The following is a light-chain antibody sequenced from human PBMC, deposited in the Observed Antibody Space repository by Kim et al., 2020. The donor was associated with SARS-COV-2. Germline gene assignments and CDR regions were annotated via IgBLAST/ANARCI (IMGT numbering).Light chain of an antibody. CDR3: QSYDRSLSGSGWV. CDR2: GNS. Sequence: QSVLTQPPSVSGAPGQRVTISCTGSSSNIGAGYDVHWYQQLPGTAPKLLIYGNSNRPSGVPDRFSGSKSGTSASLAITGLQAEDEADYYCQSYDRSLSGSGWVFGGGTQLTVL. CDR1: SSNIGAGYD. J-gene: IGLJ3*02. V-gene: IGLV1-40*01.